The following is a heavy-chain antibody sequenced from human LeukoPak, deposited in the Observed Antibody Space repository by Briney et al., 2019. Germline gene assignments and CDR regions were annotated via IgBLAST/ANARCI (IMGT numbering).Heavy chain of an antibody. J-gene: IGHJ3*02. D-gene: IGHD6-13*01. Sequence: PGGSLRLSCGDSTFNFSDYGMHWVRQAPGKGLEWVAVISYDGSNKYYADSVKGRFTISRDNSKNTLYLQMNSLRAEDTAVYYCARDLYPYSSSWLDAFDIWGQGTMVTVSS. CDR2: ISYDGSNK. V-gene: IGHV3-30*03. CDR1: TFNFSDYG. CDR3: ARDLYPYSSSWLDAFDI.